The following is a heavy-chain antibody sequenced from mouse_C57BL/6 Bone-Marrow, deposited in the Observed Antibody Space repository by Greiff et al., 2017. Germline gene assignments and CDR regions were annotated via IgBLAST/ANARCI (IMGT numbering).Heavy chain of an antibody. V-gene: IGHV1-18*01. D-gene: IGHD1-1*01. CDR3: ARRYYGSSYVFWYFDV. J-gene: IGHJ1*03. CDR1: GYTFTDYN. CDR2: ITPNNGGP. Sequence: VQLQQSGPELVKPGASVKIPCKASGYTFTDYNMDWVKPSHGKSLEWIGDITPNNGGPLSNQKFKGKATLTVDKSSRTAYMELRSLTSEDTAVYYCARRYYGSSYVFWYFDVWGTGTTVTVSS.